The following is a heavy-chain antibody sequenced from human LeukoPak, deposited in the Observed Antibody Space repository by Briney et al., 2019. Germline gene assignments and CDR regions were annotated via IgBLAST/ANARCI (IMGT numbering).Heavy chain of an antibody. CDR2: INHSGST. CDR3: AKDVDIVLLVAATFDY. D-gene: IGHD2-15*01. Sequence: PSETLSLTCAVYGGSFSGYYWSWIRQPPGKGLEWIGEINHSGSTNYNPSLKSRVTISVDTSKNQFSLKLSSVTAADTAVYYCAKDVDIVLLVAATFDYWGQGILVTVSS. V-gene: IGHV4-34*01. CDR1: GGSFSGYY. J-gene: IGHJ4*02.